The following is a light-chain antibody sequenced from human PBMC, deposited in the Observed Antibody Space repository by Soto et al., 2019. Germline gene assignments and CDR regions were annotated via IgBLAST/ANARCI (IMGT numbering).Light chain of an antibody. Sequence: EIVLTQSPATLSLSPGERATLSCRASQSVSSNFLAWYQEKLGQAPRLLIYGASKRATGIPDRFSGSGSGTDFTLTISRLEPEDFAVYYCRQYGTSLGFPVGGGTRWIS. V-gene: IGKV3-20*01. CDR1: QSVSSNF. J-gene: IGKJ4*01. CDR3: RQYGTSLGFP. CDR2: GAS.